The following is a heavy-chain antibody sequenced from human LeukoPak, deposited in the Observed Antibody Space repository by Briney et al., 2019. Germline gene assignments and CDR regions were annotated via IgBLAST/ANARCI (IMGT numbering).Heavy chain of an antibody. Sequence: SETLSLTCAVSGGSVSGYYWSWIRQPPGKGLEWIGEINHSGSTNYNPSLKSRVTISVDTSKNQFSLKLSSVTAADTAVYYCARGGLEYYDILTGYRYWGQGTLVTVSS. CDR2: INHSGST. CDR1: GGSVSGYY. CDR3: ARGGLEYYDILTGYRY. J-gene: IGHJ4*02. V-gene: IGHV4-34*01. D-gene: IGHD3-9*01.